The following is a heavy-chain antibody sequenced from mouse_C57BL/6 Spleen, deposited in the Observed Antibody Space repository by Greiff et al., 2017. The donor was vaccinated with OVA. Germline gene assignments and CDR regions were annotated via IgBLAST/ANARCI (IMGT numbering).Heavy chain of an antibody. J-gene: IGHJ1*03. CDR1: GYSFTGYY. D-gene: IGHD4-1*01. Sequence: EVQLQQSGPELVKPGASVKISCKASGYSFTGYYMNWVKQSPEKSLEWIGEINPSTGGTTYNQKFKAKATLTVDKSSSTAYMQLKSLTSEDSAVYYCARFSWDGPTDFDVWGTGTTVTVSS. V-gene: IGHV1-42*01. CDR2: INPSTGGT. CDR3: ARFSWDGPTDFDV.